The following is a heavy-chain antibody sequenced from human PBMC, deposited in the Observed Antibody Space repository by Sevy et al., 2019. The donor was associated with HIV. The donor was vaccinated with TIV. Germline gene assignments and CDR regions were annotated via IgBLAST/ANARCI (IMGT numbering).Heavy chain of an antibody. CDR2: IQYDGSNK. J-gene: IGHJ4*02. Sequence: GGSLRLSWAASGFSYSSYGMQWVRQAPGKGLEWVAYIQYDGSNKDYADSVKGRFTISRDNSKNTLDLQMNSLRVEDTAVYYCVKEGGGEGGDHWGQGTLVTVSS. V-gene: IGHV3-30*02. CDR3: VKEGGGEGGDH. D-gene: IGHD2-21*01. CDR1: GFSYSSYG.